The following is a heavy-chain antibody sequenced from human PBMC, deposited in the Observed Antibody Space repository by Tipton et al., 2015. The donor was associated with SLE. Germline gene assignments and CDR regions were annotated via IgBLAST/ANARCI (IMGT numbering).Heavy chain of an antibody. D-gene: IGHD2-2*01. CDR1: GGSISSGGYY. Sequence: LTCTVSGGSISSGGYYWSWIRQHPGKGLEWIGYIYYSGSTYYNPSLKSRVTISVDTSKNQFSLKLSSVTAADTAVYYCARGPYCSSTSCPIWFDPWGQGTLVTVSS. CDR3: ARGPYCSSTSCPIWFDP. CDR2: IYYSGST. V-gene: IGHV4-31*03. J-gene: IGHJ5*02.